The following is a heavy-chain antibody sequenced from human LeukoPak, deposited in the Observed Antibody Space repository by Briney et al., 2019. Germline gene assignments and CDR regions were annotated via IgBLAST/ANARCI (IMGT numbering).Heavy chain of an antibody. CDR2: INHSGST. D-gene: IGHD3-3*01. CDR1: GGSFSGYY. J-gene: IGHJ4*02. Sequence: SETLSLTCAVYGGSFSGYYWSWIRQPPGKGLEWIGEINHSGSTNYDPSLKSRVTISVDTSKNQFSLKLSSVTAADTAVYYCARNDLWSGYYNYWGQGALVTVSS. CDR3: ARNDLWSGYYNY. V-gene: IGHV4-34*01.